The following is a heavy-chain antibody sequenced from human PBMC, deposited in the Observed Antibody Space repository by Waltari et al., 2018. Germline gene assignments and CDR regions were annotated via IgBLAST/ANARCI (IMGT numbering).Heavy chain of an antibody. CDR3: ARGGWTGEAFDY. Sequence: QVQLVQSGAAVKKPGSSVQVSCTASGATFSSYALSWVRQAPGQGLEWMGRIIPIFGTANYAQKFQGRVTITADKSTSTAYMELSSLRSEDTAVYYCARGGWTGEAFDYWGQGTLVTVSS. CDR1: GATFSSYA. D-gene: IGHD7-27*01. CDR2: IIPIFGTA. J-gene: IGHJ4*02. V-gene: IGHV1-69*08.